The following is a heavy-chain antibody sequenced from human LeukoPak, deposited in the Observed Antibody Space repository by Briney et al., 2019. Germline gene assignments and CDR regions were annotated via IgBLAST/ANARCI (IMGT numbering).Heavy chain of an antibody. V-gene: IGHV4-34*01. J-gene: IGHJ4*02. CDR2: INHSGST. CDR1: GGSFSGYY. D-gene: IGHD6-13*01. CDR3: ARGIPRGEQLAPLDY. Sequence: PSETLSLTCAAYGGSFSGYYWSWIRQPPGKGLEWIGEINHSGSTNYNPSLKSRVTISVDTSKNQFSLKLSSVTAADTAVYYCARGIPRGEQLAPLDYWGQGTLVTVSS.